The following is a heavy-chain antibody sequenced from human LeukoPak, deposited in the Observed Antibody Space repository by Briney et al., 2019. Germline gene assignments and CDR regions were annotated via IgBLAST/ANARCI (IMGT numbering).Heavy chain of an antibody. CDR1: GYSISSGYY. CDR2: IYHSGST. V-gene: IGHV4-38-2*02. J-gene: IGHJ3*02. CDR3: ARQGYYYDSSGQEVDAFDI. D-gene: IGHD3-22*01. Sequence: SETLSLTCTVSGYSISSGYYWGWIRQPPGKGLEWIGSIYHSGSTYYNPSLKSRVTISVDTSKNHFSLKLTSVTAADTAVYYCARQGYYYDSSGQEVDAFDIWGQGTMVTVSS.